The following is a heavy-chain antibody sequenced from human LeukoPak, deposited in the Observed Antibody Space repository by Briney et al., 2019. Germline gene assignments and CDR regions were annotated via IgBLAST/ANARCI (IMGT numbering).Heavy chain of an antibody. Sequence: GGSLRLSCATSGFIFSNYRMNWVRQAPGKELEWVSYISSTSDTIYYVDSVKGRFTISRDNAKNSLYLQMNSLRVDDTAVYYCTRELASWGQGTLVTVSS. CDR3: TRELAS. CDR1: GFIFSNYR. V-gene: IGHV3-48*01. J-gene: IGHJ5*02. CDR2: ISSTSDTI.